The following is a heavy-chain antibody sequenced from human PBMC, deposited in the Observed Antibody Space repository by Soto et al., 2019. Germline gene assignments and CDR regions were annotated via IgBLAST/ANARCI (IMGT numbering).Heavy chain of an antibody. V-gene: IGHV1-2*02. D-gene: IGHD1-26*01. CDR3: ARDLAKGGGSAGFDY. Sequence: GXSVQVSCQASVYTFPFQYMHWVRQDPGQGLEWMGWINPKSGGTMYPQKFQGRVTMTWDTSISTAYMALTRLRSDDTAVYYCARDLAKGGGSAGFDYWGQGTLVTVSS. J-gene: IGHJ4*02. CDR1: VYTFPFQY. CDR2: INPKSGGT.